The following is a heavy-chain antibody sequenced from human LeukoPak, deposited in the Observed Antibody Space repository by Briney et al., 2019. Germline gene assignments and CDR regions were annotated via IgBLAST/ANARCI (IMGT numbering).Heavy chain of an antibody. CDR2: MNPNSGNT. CDR3: ARGLASGGSDFDP. V-gene: IGHV1-8*02. D-gene: IGHD3-10*01. J-gene: IGHJ5*02. CDR1: GYTFTGYY. Sequence: RRASVKVSCKASGYTFTGYYIHWVRQAPGQGLEWMGWMNPNSGNTAYAQKFQGRVTMTRNTSLSTAYMELSSLRSEDTAVYYCARGLASGGSDFDPWGQGTLVTVSS.